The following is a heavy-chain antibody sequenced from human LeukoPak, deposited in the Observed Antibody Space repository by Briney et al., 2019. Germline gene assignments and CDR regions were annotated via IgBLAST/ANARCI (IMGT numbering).Heavy chain of an antibody. D-gene: IGHD2-8*01. CDR2: IYPGDSDT. J-gene: IGHJ3*01. CDR3: ARHNGAFDV. V-gene: IGHV5-51*01. Sequence: GESRQISCKGSGYSFTNYWIGWVRQMPGKGLEWMGIIYPGDSDTKYSPSFQGQVTLSADKSISTAYLQWSSLKASGTAMYYCARHNGAFDVWGQGTMVTVSS. CDR1: GYSFTNYW.